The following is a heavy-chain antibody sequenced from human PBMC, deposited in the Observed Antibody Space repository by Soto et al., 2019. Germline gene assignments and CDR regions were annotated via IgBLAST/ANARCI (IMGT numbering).Heavy chain of an antibody. J-gene: IGHJ5*02. CDR2: IYYSGST. V-gene: IGHV4-31*03. CDR1: GGCISIWGYY. Sequence: PSWTLSLACTVSGGCISIWGYYWRLIRQHPGKGLEWIGYIYYSGSTYYNPSLKSRVTISVDTSKNQFSLKLSSVTAADTAVYYCARSITTGTIFGVVHRPDWFDPWGQGTLVTVSS. D-gene: IGHD3-3*01. CDR3: ARSITTGTIFGVVHRPDWFDP.